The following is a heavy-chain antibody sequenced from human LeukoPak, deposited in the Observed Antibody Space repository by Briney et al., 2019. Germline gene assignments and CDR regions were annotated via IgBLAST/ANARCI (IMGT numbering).Heavy chain of an antibody. Sequence: PGGSLRLSCAASGFTFSSYTMKWVRQAPGKGLEWVSSISSSSSYIYYADSVKGRFTISRDNAKNSLFLQMNSLRAEDTAVYYCARDRGKYDSSDDYYYAYYFDYWGQGTLVTVSS. J-gene: IGHJ4*02. D-gene: IGHD3-22*01. CDR2: ISSSSSYI. V-gene: IGHV3-21*01. CDR3: ARDRGKYDSSDDYYYAYYFDY. CDR1: GFTFSSYT.